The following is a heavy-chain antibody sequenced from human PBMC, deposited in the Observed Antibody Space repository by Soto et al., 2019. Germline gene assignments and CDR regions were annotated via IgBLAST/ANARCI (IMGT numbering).Heavy chain of an antibody. V-gene: IGHV3-53*01. CDR2: INSDGST. Sequence: EVQLVESGGGLIPPGGSLRVSCAASGVLVSSAYMTWVRQAPGKGLEWLSMINSDGSTLYAESVKGRFTISRDNSKNRLDLQMNSLRAEDTAMYYCARSGYSFAWGYWGQATLVIVTS. CDR3: ARSGYSFAWGY. CDR1: GVLVSSAY. J-gene: IGHJ4*02. D-gene: IGHD5-18*01.